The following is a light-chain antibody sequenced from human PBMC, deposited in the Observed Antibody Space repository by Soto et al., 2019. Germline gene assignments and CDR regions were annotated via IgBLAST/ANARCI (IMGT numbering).Light chain of an antibody. CDR3: ATWDSSLRGVV. CDR1: SSNIENNY. V-gene: IGLV1-51*02. CDR2: ETD. Sequence: QSVLTQPPSVSAAPGQDVAISCSGTSSNIENNYVSWYQQLPGTAPKLLIFETDKRPSGIPDRFSGSKSRMSATLDLTGLQTGDEAHYYCATWDSSLRGVVFGGGTKLTVL. J-gene: IGLJ2*01.